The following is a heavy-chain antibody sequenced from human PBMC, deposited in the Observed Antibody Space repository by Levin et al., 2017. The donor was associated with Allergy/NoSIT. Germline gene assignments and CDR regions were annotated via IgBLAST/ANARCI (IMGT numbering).Heavy chain of an antibody. D-gene: IGHD1-26*01. CDR1: GGSFSGYY. V-gene: IGHV4-34*01. Sequence: SETLSLTCAVYGGSFSGYYWSWIRQPPGKGLEWIGEINHSGSTNYNPSLKSRVTISVDTSKNQFSLRLSSVTAADTAVYYCARPQSGRYGYYFDDWGQGTLVTVSS. J-gene: IGHJ4*02. CDR3: ARPQSGRYGYYFDD. CDR2: INHSGST.